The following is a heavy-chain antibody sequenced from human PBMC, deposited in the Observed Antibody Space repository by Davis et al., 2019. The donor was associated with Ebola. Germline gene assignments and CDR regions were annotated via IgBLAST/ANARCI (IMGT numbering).Heavy chain of an antibody. CDR2: IWHHGSLK. J-gene: IGHJ6*02. V-gene: IGHV3-33*01. CDR1: GFTFTTDG. Sequence: GESLKISCVASGFTFTTDGMHWVCQAPGKALEWVATIWHHGSLKYYADSVKGRLTISRDNSQNTLYLQMKSLRAEDTAVYYCASPTYNYGYRYNVDVWGQGATVTVSS. D-gene: IGHD3-10*01. CDR3: ASPTYNYGYRYNVDV.